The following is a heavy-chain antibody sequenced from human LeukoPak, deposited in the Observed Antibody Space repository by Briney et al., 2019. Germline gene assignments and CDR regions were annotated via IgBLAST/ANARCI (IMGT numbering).Heavy chain of an antibody. Sequence: GESLNISCMGSGYSFTNYWIGWLRQMAGKGLEWMGIIYPGYSHTRYSPSYQDQVTISVDKSISAAYLQWSSLKASDTAMYYCARGPYAYTSSATLGSYNWFDPWGQGSLVTVSS. CDR2: IYPGYSHT. V-gene: IGHV5-51*01. CDR1: GYSFTNYW. J-gene: IGHJ5*02. D-gene: IGHD2-2*02. CDR3: ARGPYAYTSSATLGSYNWFDP.